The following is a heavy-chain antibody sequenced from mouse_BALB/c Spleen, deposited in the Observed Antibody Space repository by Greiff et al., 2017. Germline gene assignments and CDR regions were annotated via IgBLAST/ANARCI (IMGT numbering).Heavy chain of an antibody. CDR1: GFTFTDYY. CDR2: IRNKANGYTT. D-gene: IGHD2-1*01. Sequence: EVKLVESGGGLVQPGGSVRLSCATSGFTFTDYYMSWVRQPPGQALEWLGFIRNKANGYTTEYSASVKGRFTISRDNSQSILYLQMNTLRAEDSATTYCARESQNYGNYPAWLAYWGQGTLVTVSA. V-gene: IGHV7-3*02. CDR3: ARESQNYGNYPAWLAY. J-gene: IGHJ3*01.